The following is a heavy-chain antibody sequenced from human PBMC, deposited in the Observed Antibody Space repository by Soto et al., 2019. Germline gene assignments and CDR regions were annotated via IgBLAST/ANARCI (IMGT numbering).Heavy chain of an antibody. CDR2: ISSSGSTI. V-gene: IGHV3-11*01. CDR1: RCTVNVCY. CDR3: ARESEDIVLGNYYYYMDV. J-gene: IGHJ6*03. D-gene: IGHD2-8*01. Sequence: RLSGAAGRCTVNVCYMSLICQDPGKGLEWVSYISSSGSTIYYADSVKGRFTISRDNAKNSLYLQMNSLRAEDTAVYYCARESEDIVLGNYYYYMDVWGKGTTVTVSS.